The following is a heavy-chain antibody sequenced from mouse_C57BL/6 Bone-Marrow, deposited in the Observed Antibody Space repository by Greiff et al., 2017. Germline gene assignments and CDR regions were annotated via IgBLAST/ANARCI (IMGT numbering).Heavy chain of an antibody. V-gene: IGHV1-50*01. CDR1: GYTFTSYW. Sequence: VKQSCKASGYTFTSYWMQWVKQRHGQGLEWIGEIDPSASYTNYNEKFKGKATLTADTSSSTAYMQLSSLTSADSAVYYCARLYYGDCEFAYWGQGTRVTVSA. J-gene: IGHJ3*01. CDR3: ARLYYGDCEFAY. D-gene: IGHD2-13*01. CDR2: IDPSASYT.